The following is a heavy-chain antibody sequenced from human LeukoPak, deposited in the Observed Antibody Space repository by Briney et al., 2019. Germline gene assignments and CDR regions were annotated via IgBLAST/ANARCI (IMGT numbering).Heavy chain of an antibody. J-gene: IGHJ4*03. CDR2: INHSGST. Sequence: SETLSLTCAVYGGSFSGYYWSWIRQPPGKGLEWIGEINHSGSTKYNPSLKSRVTISIDTSKKQFSLRLNAVTAADTAVFYCASLRVPGYFDYWGQGTLVTVSS. CDR1: GGSFSGYY. D-gene: IGHD3-16*01. CDR3: ASLRVPGYFDY. V-gene: IGHV4-34*01.